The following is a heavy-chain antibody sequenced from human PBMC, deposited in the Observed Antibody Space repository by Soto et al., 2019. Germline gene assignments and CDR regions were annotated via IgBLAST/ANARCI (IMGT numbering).Heavy chain of an antibody. CDR2: ISWNSGSI. CDR3: AKVKLRFLEWLSSGYIDY. D-gene: IGHD3-3*01. Sequence: GGSLRLSCAASGFTFDDYAMHWVRQAPGKGLEWVSGISWNSGSIGYADSVKGRFTISRDNAKNSLYLQMNSLRAGDTALYYCAKVKLRFLEWLSSGYIDYSGQGTLVTVST. J-gene: IGHJ4*02. CDR1: GFTFDDYA. V-gene: IGHV3-9*01.